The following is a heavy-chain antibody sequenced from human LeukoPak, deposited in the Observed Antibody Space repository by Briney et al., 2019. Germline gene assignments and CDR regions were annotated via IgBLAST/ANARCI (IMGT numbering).Heavy chain of an antibody. CDR1: GGTFSGYY. J-gene: IGHJ6*03. CDR2: SNDSGGT. Sequence: SETLSLTCAVYGGTFSGYYWSWIRQPPGKRLEWVGESNDSGGTNYNPSLKSRVTISADKSKNQVSLKLTSVTAADTAVYYCARLPVIVGAALEYYYYYMDVWGQGTTVTVCS. CDR3: ARLPVIVGAALEYYYYYMDV. D-gene: IGHD1-26*01. V-gene: IGHV4-34*01.